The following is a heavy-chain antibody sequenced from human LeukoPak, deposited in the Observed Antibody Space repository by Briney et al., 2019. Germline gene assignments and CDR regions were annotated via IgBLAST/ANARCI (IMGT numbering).Heavy chain of an antibody. D-gene: IGHD3-16*02. Sequence: PSETLSLTCTVSGGSISSYYWSWIRQPPGKGLEWVSAISGSGGSTYYADSVKGRFTISRDNSKNTLYLQMNSLRAEDTAVYYCAKNTFGGVIVPSDFDYWGQGTLVTVSS. CDR1: GGSISSYY. V-gene: IGHV3-23*01. J-gene: IGHJ4*02. CDR3: AKNTFGGVIVPSDFDY. CDR2: ISGSGGST.